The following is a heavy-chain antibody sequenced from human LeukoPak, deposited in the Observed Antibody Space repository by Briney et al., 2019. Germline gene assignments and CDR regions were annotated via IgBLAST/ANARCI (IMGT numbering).Heavy chain of an antibody. D-gene: IGHD1-1*01. V-gene: IGHV1-2*02. CDR2: INPNSGGT. CDR3: ARDRGMYKNWFDP. Sequence: ASVKVSCKASGYTFTGYYMHWVRQAPGQGLEWMGWINPNSGGTNYAQKFQGRVTMTRDTSISTAYMELSRLRSGDTAVYYCARDRGMYKNWFDPWGQGTLVTVSS. CDR1: GYTFTGYY. J-gene: IGHJ5*02.